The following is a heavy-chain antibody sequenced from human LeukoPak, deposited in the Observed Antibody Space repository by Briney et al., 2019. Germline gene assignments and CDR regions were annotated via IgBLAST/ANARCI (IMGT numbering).Heavy chain of an antibody. CDR3: ARTRSWSGSYYWYFDL. CDR1: GGSISSYY. D-gene: IGHD3-10*01. Sequence: SETLSLTCTVSGGSISSYYWSWIRQPAGKGLEWIGRIYTSGSTNYNPSLKSRVSMSMDTSSNQFSLTLRSVTAADSTVYFCARTRSWSGSYYWYFDLWGRGTLVTVSS. CDR2: IYTSGST. J-gene: IGHJ2*01. V-gene: IGHV4-4*07.